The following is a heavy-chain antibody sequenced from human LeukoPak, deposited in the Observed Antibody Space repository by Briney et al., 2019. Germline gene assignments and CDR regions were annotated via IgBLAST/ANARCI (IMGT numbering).Heavy chain of an antibody. V-gene: IGHV4-34*01. CDR1: GXX. CDR3: ARDPSGYYVRWFDP. J-gene: IGHJ5*02. Sequence: GXXWSWIRQPPGKGLEWIGEINHSGSTNYNPSLKSRVTISVDTSKNQFSLKLSSVTAADTAVYYCARDPSGYYVRWFDPWGQGTLVTVSS. D-gene: IGHD3-3*01. CDR2: INHSGST.